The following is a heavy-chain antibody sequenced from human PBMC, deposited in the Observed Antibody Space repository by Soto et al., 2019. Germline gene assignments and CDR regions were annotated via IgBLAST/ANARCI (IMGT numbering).Heavy chain of an antibody. J-gene: IGHJ5*02. Sequence: QVQLQQWGAGLLKPSETLSLTCAVYGGSFSGYYWSWIRQPPGKGLEWIGEINHSGSTNYNPSLKGRVPISVDTSKNQFSLKLSSVTAADTAVYYCARTLWFGASWGQGTLVTVSS. CDR1: GGSFSGYY. D-gene: IGHD3-10*01. CDR3: ARTLWFGAS. CDR2: INHSGST. V-gene: IGHV4-34*01.